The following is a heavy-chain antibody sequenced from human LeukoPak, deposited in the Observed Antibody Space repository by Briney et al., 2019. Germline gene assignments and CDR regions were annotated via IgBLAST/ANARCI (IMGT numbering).Heavy chain of an antibody. CDR2: INESGGST. J-gene: IGHJ4*02. CDR1: GFTFSSYA. D-gene: IGHD6-13*01. CDR3: ARLGAASAGALDN. Sequence: GGSLRLSCAASGFTFSSYAMSWVRQAPGKGLEWVSGINESGGSTYYADSVKGRFTISRDTAKSSLYLEMKYLGVDDTAVYYCARLGAASAGALDNWGQGTPVTVSS. V-gene: IGHV3-23*01.